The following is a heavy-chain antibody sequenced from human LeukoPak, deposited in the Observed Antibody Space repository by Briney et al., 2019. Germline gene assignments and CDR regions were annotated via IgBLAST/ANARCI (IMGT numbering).Heavy chain of an antibody. V-gene: IGHV3-23*05. J-gene: IGHJ4*02. D-gene: IGHD3-9*01. CDR2: VSSRDSCT. CDR1: GFTFSNYT. CDR3: AKWGDYDVLTGYYDSDY. Sequence: GGSLRLSCAASGFTFSNYTMSWVRQAPGKGLEWVSAVSSRDSCTYYADSVKGRFTISRDNAKNTLYLQMNSLSAEDTAIYYCAKWGDYDVLTGYYDSDYWGQGTLVTVSS.